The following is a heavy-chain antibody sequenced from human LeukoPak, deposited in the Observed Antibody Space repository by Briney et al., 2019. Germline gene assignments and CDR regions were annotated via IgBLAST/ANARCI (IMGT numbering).Heavy chain of an antibody. J-gene: IGHJ3*02. D-gene: IGHD3-22*01. CDR3: ARLYYYASSGYDALDI. V-gene: IGHV1-8*01. Sequence: GSVTVSCKTSGYTFTSYDINWVRQAPGQGLEWMGGMYGSSGKPAYAQKFLGRVTITRNTSISTVYMELSSLTSEDTAVYYCARLYYYASSGYDALDIWGQGTMVTVSS. CDR2: MYGSSGKP. CDR1: GYTFTSYD.